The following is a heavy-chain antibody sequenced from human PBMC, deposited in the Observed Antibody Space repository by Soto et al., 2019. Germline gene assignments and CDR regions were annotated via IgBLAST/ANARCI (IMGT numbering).Heavy chain of an antibody. D-gene: IGHD3-3*01. CDR2: IYYSGST. CDR1: GCSISIGDCY. CDR3: ARAPVGLDTISYFDY. Sequence: TLSLTCTVPGCSISIGDCYWSLISQPPGKGLEWIGYIYYSGSTYYNPSLTSRVTISVDTSKHKFSLRLTSVTAADTAVYFCARAPVGLDTISYFDYWGQGKLVTVSS. J-gene: IGHJ4*02. V-gene: IGHV4-30-4*01.